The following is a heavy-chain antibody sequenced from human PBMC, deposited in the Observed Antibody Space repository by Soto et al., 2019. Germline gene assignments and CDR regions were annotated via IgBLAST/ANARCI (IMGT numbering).Heavy chain of an antibody. J-gene: IGHJ4*02. V-gene: IGHV3-11*04. CDR1: GFTFSDYY. CDR2: ISSSGSTI. CDR3: ARDVWLFGYCSGGSCYPYYFDY. Sequence: GVSLRLSCAASGFTFSDYYMSWIRQAPGKGLEWVSYISSSGSTIYYADSVKGRFTISRDNAKNSLYLQMNSLRAEDTAVYYCARDVWLFGYCSGGSCYPYYFDYWGQGTLVTVSS. D-gene: IGHD2-15*01.